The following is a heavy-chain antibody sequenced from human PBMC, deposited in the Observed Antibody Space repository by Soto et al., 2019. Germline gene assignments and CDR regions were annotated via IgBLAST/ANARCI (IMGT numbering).Heavy chain of an antibody. V-gene: IGHV4-61*08. J-gene: IGHJ4*02. Sequence: PSETLSLTCTVSGGSISSDDYYWSWIRQSPGKGLEWIGEIYHSGSTNYNPSLKSRVTISVDKSKNQFSLNLSSVTAADTAVYYCARDQNGSGNYYTRYFDYWGQGTLVTVSS. CDR3: ARDQNGSGNYYTRYFDY. D-gene: IGHD3-10*01. CDR1: GGSISSDDYY. CDR2: IYHSGST.